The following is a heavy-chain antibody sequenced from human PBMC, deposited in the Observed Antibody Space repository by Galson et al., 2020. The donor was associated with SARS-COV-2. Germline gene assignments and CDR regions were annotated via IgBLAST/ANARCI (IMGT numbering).Heavy chain of an antibody. CDR3: ARGGYDILTGYSPYYYYGMDV. V-gene: IGHV3-20*01. D-gene: IGHD3-9*01. Sequence: GESLKISCAASGFTFDDYGMSWVRQAPGKGLEWVSGINWNGGSTGYADSVKGRFTISRDNAKNSLYLQMNSLRAEDTALYHCARGGYDILTGYSPYYYYGMDVWGQGTTVTVSS. CDR1: GFTFDDYG. CDR2: INWNGGST. J-gene: IGHJ6*02.